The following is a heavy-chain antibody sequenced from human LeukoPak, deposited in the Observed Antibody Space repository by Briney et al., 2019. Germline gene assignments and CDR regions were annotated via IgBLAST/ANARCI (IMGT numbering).Heavy chain of an antibody. V-gene: IGHV3-7*01. D-gene: IGHD5-12*01. Sequence: QSGGSLRLSCAASGFTFSSYWMSWVRQAPGKGLEWVANIKQDGSEKYYVDSVKGRFTISRDNAKNSLYLQMNSLRAEDTAVYYCAGGDGYENYYYYGMDVWGKGTTVTVSS. CDR3: AGGDGYENYYYYGMDV. J-gene: IGHJ6*04. CDR1: GFTFSSYW. CDR2: IKQDGSEK.